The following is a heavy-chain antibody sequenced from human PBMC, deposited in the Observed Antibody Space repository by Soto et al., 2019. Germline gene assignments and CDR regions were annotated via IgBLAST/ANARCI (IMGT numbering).Heavy chain of an antibody. V-gene: IGHV1-69*06. CDR2: IIPIFGTA. CDR3: ASSSGNNYGVGTNYYFDY. Sequence: SVNVSCKTSGGTFSTYSIVWVRQAPGEGLEWMGGIIPIFGTANYAQKFQDRVTITADKSTNTAFMELSSLKSEDTAMYYCASSSGNNYGVGTNYYFDYWGQGTLVTVSS. CDR1: GGTFSTYS. J-gene: IGHJ4*02. D-gene: IGHD1-26*01.